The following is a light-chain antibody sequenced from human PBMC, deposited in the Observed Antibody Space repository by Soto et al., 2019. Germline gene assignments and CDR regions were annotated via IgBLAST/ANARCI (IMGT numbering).Light chain of an antibody. CDR1: QSVSSY. CDR2: GAS. J-gene: IGKJ1*01. CDR3: HHYGTAPRS. Sequence: EIVLTQSPATLSLSPGERATLSCRASQSVSSYLAWYQQKPGQAPRLLIYGASSRATGIPDRFSGSGSGTDFTLTISRLEPEDFVVYYCHHYGTAPRSFGQGTKVDIK. V-gene: IGKV3-20*01.